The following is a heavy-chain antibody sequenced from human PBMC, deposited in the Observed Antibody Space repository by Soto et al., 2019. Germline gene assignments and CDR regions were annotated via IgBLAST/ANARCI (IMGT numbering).Heavy chain of an antibody. CDR2: IFYSGTT. V-gene: IGHV4-30-4*01. D-gene: IGHD1-1*01. Sequence: QVQLQESGPGLVRPSQTLSLTCTVSGDSISSADYYWRWIRQTPGKGLEWIGHIFYSGTTYYNPSLKSRLTISVDTSKNHFSLRLTSVTAADTAVYYCARDLWVEPELYYYGMDVWGQETTVTVSS. CDR3: ARDLWVEPELYYYGMDV. J-gene: IGHJ6*02. CDR1: GDSISSADYY.